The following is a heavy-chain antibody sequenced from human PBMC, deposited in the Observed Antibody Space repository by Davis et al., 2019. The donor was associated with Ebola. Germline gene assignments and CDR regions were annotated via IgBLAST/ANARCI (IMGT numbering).Heavy chain of an antibody. J-gene: IGHJ6*02. V-gene: IGHV1-69*06. CDR2: IIPIFGTA. D-gene: IGHD6-6*01. CDR3: ARDLEYSSSRRGYYYYGMDV. CDR1: GGTFSSYA. Sequence: AASVKVSCKASGGTFSSYAISWVRQAPGQGLEWMGGIIPIFGTANYAQKFQGRVTITADKSTSTAYMELSSLRSEDTGVYYCARDLEYSSSRRGYYYYGMDVWGQGTTVTVSS.